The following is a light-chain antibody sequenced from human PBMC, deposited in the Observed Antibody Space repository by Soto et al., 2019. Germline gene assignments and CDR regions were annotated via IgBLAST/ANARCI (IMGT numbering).Light chain of an antibody. V-gene: IGKV3-20*01. J-gene: IGKJ5*01. CDR1: QSVSSSY. Sequence: ENVLTQSPGTLSLSPGERVTLSCRASQSVSSSYLAWYQQKPGQSPRLLIYSASNRATGIPDRFSGSGSGTDFTLTISRLEPEDFAVYYCQQYGSSLSITFGQGTRLEIK. CDR3: QQYGSSLSIT. CDR2: SAS.